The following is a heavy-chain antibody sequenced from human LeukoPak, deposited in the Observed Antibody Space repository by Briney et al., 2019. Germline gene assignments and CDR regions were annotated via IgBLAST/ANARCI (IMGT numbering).Heavy chain of an antibody. CDR2: ICGSGGST. Sequence: GGSLRLSCAASGFTFSSYAMSWVRQAPGKGLEWVSAICGSGGSTYYADSVKGRFTISRDNCKNTLYLQMNSMRAEDTAVYYCAKAALVVVAAPDAFDIWGQGTMVTVSS. CDR3: AKAALVVVAAPDAFDI. D-gene: IGHD2-15*01. J-gene: IGHJ3*02. V-gene: IGHV3-23*01. CDR1: GFTFSSYA.